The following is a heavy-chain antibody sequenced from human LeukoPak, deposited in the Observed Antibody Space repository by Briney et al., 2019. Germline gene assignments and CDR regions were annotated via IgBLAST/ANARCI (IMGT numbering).Heavy chain of an antibody. CDR1: GYTFTSYG. CDR3: ARNGTNAFDI. CDR2: IRAYNGNT. D-gene: IGHD1-1*01. V-gene: IGHV1-18*01. Sequence: GASVTVSCKASGYTFTSYGISWVRQAPGQGLEWMGRIRAYNGNTKYAQTLQGRVTMTTDTSTSTAYMELRSLRSDDTAVYYCARNGTNAFDIWGQGTMVTVSS. J-gene: IGHJ3*02.